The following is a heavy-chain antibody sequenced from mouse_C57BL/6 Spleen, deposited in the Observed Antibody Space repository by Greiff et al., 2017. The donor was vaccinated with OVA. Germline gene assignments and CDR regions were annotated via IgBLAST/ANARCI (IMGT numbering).Heavy chain of an antibody. Sequence: QVTLKVCGPGILQPSQTLILTCSFSGFSLSTFGMGVGWIRQPSGKGLEWLAHIWWDDDKYYNPALKSRLTISKDTSKNQVFLKIANVDTADTATYYCARSPYYGSSYDYAMDYWGQGTSVTVSS. V-gene: IGHV8-8*01. CDR2: IWWDDDK. CDR3: ARSPYYGSSYDYAMDY. J-gene: IGHJ4*01. D-gene: IGHD1-1*01. CDR1: GFSLSTFGMG.